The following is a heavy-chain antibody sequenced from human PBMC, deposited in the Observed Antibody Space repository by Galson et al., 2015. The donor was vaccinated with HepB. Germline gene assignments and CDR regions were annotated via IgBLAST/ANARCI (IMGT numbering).Heavy chain of an antibody. J-gene: IGHJ6*02. Sequence: SLRLSCATSGFTFSDTSMNWVRQAPGKGLEWVATINEDGSAKYYVDSVKGRFTISRDSAEKSLSLQMNSLRAEDTAVYYCARARSMDVWGLGTTVTVSS. CDR1: GFTFSDTS. CDR3: ARARSMDV. CDR2: INEDGSAK. V-gene: IGHV3-7*01.